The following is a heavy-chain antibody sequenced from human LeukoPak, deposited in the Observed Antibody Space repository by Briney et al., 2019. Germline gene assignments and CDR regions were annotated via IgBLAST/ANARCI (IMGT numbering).Heavy chain of an antibody. CDR2: ISAGVGST. CDR3: AKGLVVVVVAATGKGDY. J-gene: IGHJ4*02. CDR1: GFTFSSYG. Sequence: GGSLRLSCAASGFTFSSYGMSWVRQAPGKGLEWVSGISAGVGSTYYADSVKGRFTISRDNSKNTLYLQMNSLRAEDTAVYYCAKGLVVVVVAATGKGDYWGQGTLVTVSS. D-gene: IGHD2-15*01. V-gene: IGHV3-23*01.